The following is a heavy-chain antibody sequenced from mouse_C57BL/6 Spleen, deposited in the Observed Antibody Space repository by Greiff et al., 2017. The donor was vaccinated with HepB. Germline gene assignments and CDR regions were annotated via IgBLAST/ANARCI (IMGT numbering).Heavy chain of an antibody. CDR3: ARSSYSYYFDY. V-gene: IGHV1-82*01. Sequence: VQLKESGPELVKPGASVKISCKASGYAFSSSWMNWVKQRPGKGLEWIGRIYPGDGDTNYNGKFKGKATLTADKSSSTAYMQLSSLTSEDSAVYFCARSSYSYYFDYWGQGTTLTVSS. D-gene: IGHD1-1*01. J-gene: IGHJ2*01. CDR2: IYPGDGDT. CDR1: GYAFSSSW.